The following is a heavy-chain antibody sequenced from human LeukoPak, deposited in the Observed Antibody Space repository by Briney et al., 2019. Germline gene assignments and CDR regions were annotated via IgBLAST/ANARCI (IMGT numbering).Heavy chain of an antibody. V-gene: IGHV4-39*01. CDR2: IFYNGGA. D-gene: IGHD3-16*02. CDR3: ARGMRDYVWGSYRYSTPFDY. Sequence: SETLSLTCSVSGASISSSSYYWGWIRQPPGKGLEWIGSIFYNGGAYYNPSHKSRVTVSVDTSKNQFSLRLSSVTASDTTVYYCARGMRDYVWGSYRYSTPFDYWGQGTLVTVSS. J-gene: IGHJ4*02. CDR1: GASISSSSYY.